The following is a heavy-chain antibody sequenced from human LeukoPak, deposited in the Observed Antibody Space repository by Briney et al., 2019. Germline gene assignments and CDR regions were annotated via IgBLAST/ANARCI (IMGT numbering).Heavy chain of an antibody. CDR2: INHSGST. V-gene: IGHV4-38-2*02. D-gene: IGHD3-10*01. CDR1: GYSISSGYY. CDR3: AREFMVRGVIISYYYYYMDV. J-gene: IGHJ6*03. Sequence: PSETLSLTCTVSGYSISSGYYWGWIRQPPGKGLEWIGEINHSGSTNYNPSLKSRVTISVDTSKNQFSLKLSSVTAADTAVYYCAREFMVRGVIISYYYYYMDVWGKGTTVTVSS.